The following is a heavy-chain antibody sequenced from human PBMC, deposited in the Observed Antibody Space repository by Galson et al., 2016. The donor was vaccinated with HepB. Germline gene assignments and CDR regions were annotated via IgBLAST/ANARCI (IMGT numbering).Heavy chain of an antibody. Sequence: SLRLSCAASGFTFSSYSMNWVRQAPGKGLEWVSGISSSSDNKVYAESVKGRFTISRDNAKNSLYLRMNSLRAEDTAVYYCARDPSGSLDYWGQGILVTVSS. J-gene: IGHJ4*02. CDR2: ISSSSDNK. D-gene: IGHD1-26*01. CDR1: GFTFSSYS. CDR3: ARDPSGSLDY. V-gene: IGHV3-21*01.